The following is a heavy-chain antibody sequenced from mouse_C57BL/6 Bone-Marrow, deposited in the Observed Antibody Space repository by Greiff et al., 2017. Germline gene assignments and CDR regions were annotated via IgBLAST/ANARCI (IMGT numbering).Heavy chain of an antibody. Sequence: QVQLKESGAELVMPGASVKLSCKASGYTFTSYWMHWVKQRPGQGLEWIGEIDPSDSYTNYNQNFKGKSTLTVAKSSSTAYMQLSSLTSEDSAVYYCARIRDSSGYGWFAYWGQGTLVTVSA. D-gene: IGHD3-2*02. V-gene: IGHV1-69*01. CDR3: ARIRDSSGYGWFAY. CDR2: IDPSDSYT. J-gene: IGHJ3*01. CDR1: GYTFTSYW.